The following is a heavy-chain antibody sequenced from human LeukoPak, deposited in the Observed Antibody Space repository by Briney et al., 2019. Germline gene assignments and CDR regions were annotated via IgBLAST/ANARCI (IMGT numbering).Heavy chain of an antibody. D-gene: IGHD3-10*01. Sequence: SETLSLTCAVYGGSFSGYCWSWIRQPPGKGLEWIGEINHSGSANYNPSLKSRVTISVDTSKNQFSLKLSSVTAADTAVYYCARSTITMVRGVIQYYFYYWGQGTLVTVSS. J-gene: IGHJ4*02. CDR3: ARSTITMVRGVIQYYFYY. CDR1: GGSFSGYC. CDR2: INHSGSA. V-gene: IGHV4-34*01.